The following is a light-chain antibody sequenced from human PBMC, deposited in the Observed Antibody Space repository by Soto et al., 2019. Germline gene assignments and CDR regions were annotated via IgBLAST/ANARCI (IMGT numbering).Light chain of an antibody. CDR2: AAF. CDR3: QQSYSTPSIT. V-gene: IGKV1-39*01. Sequence: DIQMTQSPSSLSASVGDRVTITCRASQSISTYLNWYQQKPGKAPKLLIYAAFTLQNGVPSRFSGTGSGKALTLTTSSLQPEDFATYYCQQSYSTPSITLGQGTRLEIK. CDR1: QSISTY. J-gene: IGKJ5*01.